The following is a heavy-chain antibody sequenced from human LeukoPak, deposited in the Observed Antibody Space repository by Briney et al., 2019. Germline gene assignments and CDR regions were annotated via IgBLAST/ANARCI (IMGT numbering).Heavy chain of an antibody. J-gene: IGHJ4*02. CDR1: GITLSNYG. CDR2: ISDSGGRT. V-gene: IGHV3-23*01. CDR3: AKDPPHVSWLFDY. D-gene: IGHD3-16*01. Sequence: GGSLRLSCAVSGITLSNYGMSWVRQAPGKGLEWVAGISDSGGRTNYADSVKGRFTISRDNSKNTLYLQMNSLRAEDTAVYYCAKDPPHVSWLFDYWGQGTLVTVSS.